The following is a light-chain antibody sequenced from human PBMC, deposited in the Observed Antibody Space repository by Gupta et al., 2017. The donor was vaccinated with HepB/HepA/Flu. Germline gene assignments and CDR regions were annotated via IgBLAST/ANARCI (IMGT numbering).Light chain of an antibody. V-gene: IGLV1-44*01. CDR3: SAWDASLSGVL. Sequence: QSVLIQPPSASGTPGQRVTISCSGSSSNIGSKTVSWYQQVPGTAPRLVIYSDDQRPSGVPDRFSGSKSGTSASLAINGLQSEDEADYYCSAWDASLSGVLFGGGTKLTVL. J-gene: IGLJ3*02. CDR2: SDD. CDR1: SSNIGSKT.